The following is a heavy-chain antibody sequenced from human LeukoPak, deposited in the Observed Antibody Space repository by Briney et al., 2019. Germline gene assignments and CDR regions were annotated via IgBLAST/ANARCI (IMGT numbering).Heavy chain of an antibody. CDR3: ARGSPLFWSGYVDPPGLSDAFDI. CDR2: INHSGST. CDR1: GGSFSGYY. Sequence: PSETLSLTCAVYGGSFSGYYWSWIRQPPGKGLEWIGEINHSGSTNYNPSLKSRVTISVDTSKNQFSLKLSSVTAADTAVYYCARGSPLFWSGYVDPPGLSDAFDIWGQGTMVTVSS. J-gene: IGHJ3*02. V-gene: IGHV4-34*01. D-gene: IGHD3-3*01.